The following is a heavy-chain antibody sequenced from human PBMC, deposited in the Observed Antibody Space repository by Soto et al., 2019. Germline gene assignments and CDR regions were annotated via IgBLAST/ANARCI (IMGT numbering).Heavy chain of an antibody. CDR1: GGTFSSYA. CDR3: ASSIWNSYSSSPQDWFDP. V-gene: IGHV1-69*13. CDR2: IIPIFGTA. Sequence: SVKVSCKASGGTFSSYAISLVRQAPGQGLEWMGGIIPIFGTANYAQKFQGRVTITADESTSTAYMELSSLRSEDTAVYYCASSIWNSYSSSPQDWFDPWGQGTLVTVSS. D-gene: IGHD6-13*01. J-gene: IGHJ5*02.